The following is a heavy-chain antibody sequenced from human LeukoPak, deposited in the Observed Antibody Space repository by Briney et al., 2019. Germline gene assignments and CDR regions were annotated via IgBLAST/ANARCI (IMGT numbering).Heavy chain of an antibody. CDR2: INQDGRGR. Sequence: GGSLRLSCAASGFTLSDNWMTWVRQAPGKGLEWVANINQDGRGRYYVDSVQGRFIISRDNAQNSVHLQMNSLRAEDTAVYYCATRYCSIAACRASSYKCMDDWGKGTTVIVSS. CDR3: ATRYCSIAACRASSYKCMDD. J-gene: IGHJ6*04. V-gene: IGHV3-7*01. CDR1: GFTLSDNW. D-gene: IGHD2-2*01.